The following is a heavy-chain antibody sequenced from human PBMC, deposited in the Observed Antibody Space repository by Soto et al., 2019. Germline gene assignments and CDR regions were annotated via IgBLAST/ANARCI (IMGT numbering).Heavy chain of an antibody. CDR3: ARRVVVAATSFWYFDL. CDR1: GGTFSSYA. V-gene: IGHV1-69*01. J-gene: IGHJ2*01. Sequence: QVQLVQSGAEVKKPGSSVKVSCKASGGTFSSYAISWVRQAPGQGLEWMVGIIPIFGTANYAQKFQGRVTITAYEPTNTAYLKLSSLRSEDTAVYYCARRVVVAATSFWYFDLWGRGTLVTVSS. CDR2: IIPIFGTA. D-gene: IGHD2-15*01.